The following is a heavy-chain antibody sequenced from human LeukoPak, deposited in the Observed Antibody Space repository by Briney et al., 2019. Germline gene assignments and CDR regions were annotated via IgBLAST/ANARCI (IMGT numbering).Heavy chain of an antibody. Sequence: PSETLSLTCTVSGGSISSYYWSWIRQPPGKGLEWIGYIYYSGSTNYNPSLKRRVTISVDTSKNQFSLKLSSVTAADTAVYYCARSVGCSSTGCPYNGFDPWGQGTLVTVSS. D-gene: IGHD2-2*01. J-gene: IGHJ5*02. CDR2: IYYSGST. CDR3: ARSVGCSSTGCPYNGFDP. CDR1: GGSISSYY. V-gene: IGHV4-59*01.